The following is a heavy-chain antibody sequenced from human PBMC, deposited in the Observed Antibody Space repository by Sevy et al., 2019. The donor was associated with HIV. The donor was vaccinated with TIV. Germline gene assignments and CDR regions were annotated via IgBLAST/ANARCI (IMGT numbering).Heavy chain of an antibody. CDR2: ISGSGGST. Sequence: GGSLRLSCAASGFTFSSYAMSWVRQAPGKGLKWVSAISGSGGSTYYADSVKGRFTISRDNSKNTLYLQMNSLRAEDTAVYYCAKDSSRWAYGSGSYLGYMDVWGKRTTITVSS. V-gene: IGHV3-23*01. CDR3: AKDSSRWAYGSGSYLGYMDV. J-gene: IGHJ6*03. CDR1: GFTFSSYA. D-gene: IGHD3-10*01.